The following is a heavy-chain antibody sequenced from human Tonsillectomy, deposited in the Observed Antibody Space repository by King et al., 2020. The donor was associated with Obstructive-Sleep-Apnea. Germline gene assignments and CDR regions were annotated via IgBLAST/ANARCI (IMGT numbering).Heavy chain of an antibody. CDR2: IFPGDSDT. J-gene: IGHJ4*02. V-gene: IGHV5-51*01. CDR1: GYSFTSYW. CDR3: ARWSDLPI. Sequence: EVQLVESGAEVKKPGESLKISCKGSGYSFTSYWIGWVRQMPGKGLEWMGIIFPGDSDTRYSPSFQGQVTISVDKSISTAYLQRSSLKASYTAIYYCARWSDLPIWGQGTLVTVSS. D-gene: IGHD2-2*01.